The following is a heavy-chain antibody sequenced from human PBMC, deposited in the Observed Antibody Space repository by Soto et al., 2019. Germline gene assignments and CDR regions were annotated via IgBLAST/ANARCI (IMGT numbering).Heavy chain of an antibody. V-gene: IGHV4-39*01. CDR1: GGSISSSSYY. Sequence: QLQLQESGPGLVKPSETLSLTCTVSGGSISSSSYYWGWIRQPPGKGLEWIGSIYYSGSTYYNPSLKSRVTISVDTSKNQFSLKLSSVTAADTAVYYCAGTNSIAVAGISDDYWGQGTLVTVSS. CDR3: AGTNSIAVAGISDDY. D-gene: IGHD6-19*01. J-gene: IGHJ4*02. CDR2: IYYSGST.